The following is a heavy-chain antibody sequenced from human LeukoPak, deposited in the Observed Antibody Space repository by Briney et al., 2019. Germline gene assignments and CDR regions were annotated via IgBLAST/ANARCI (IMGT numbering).Heavy chain of an antibody. CDR3: AGGDFDY. V-gene: IGHV3-23*01. D-gene: IGHD4-23*01. Sequence: GGSLRLSCGASGFTFSSYAMSWVRQAPGKGLEWVSTISGSGSSTYYADSVKGRFAISRDNSKNTPYLQMTSLRADDTAIYYCAGGDFDYWGQGTLVTVSS. J-gene: IGHJ4*02. CDR1: GFTFSSYA. CDR2: ISGSGSST.